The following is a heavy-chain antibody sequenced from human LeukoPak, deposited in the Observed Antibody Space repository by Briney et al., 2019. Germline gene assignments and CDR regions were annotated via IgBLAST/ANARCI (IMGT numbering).Heavy chain of an antibody. J-gene: IGHJ6*03. CDR1: GGSISSRSYY. Sequence: SETLSLTCTVSGGSISSRSYYWGWIRQPPGEGLEWIGSIYYSGSTYYNPSLQSRVTISVDTSKNQFSLKLNSVTAADTAVYYCASFYCSGGSCYQYFSYYYMDVRGKGTTVTISS. CDR3: ASFYCSGGSCYQYFSYYYMDV. V-gene: IGHV4-39*01. D-gene: IGHD2-15*01. CDR2: IYYSGST.